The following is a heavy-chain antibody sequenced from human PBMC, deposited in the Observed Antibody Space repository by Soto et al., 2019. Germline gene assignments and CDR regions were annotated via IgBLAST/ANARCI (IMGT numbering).Heavy chain of an antibody. V-gene: IGHV3-7*04. CDR3: ARDLSPIGEYCNDSFDV. D-gene: IGHD4-17*01. CDR2: IKRDGTVK. Sequence: EVQLVESGGGLVQPGESLRLSCAASGFTFSASWMPWLRQAPGKGLEWVANIKRDGTVKHYGDSVEGRCTLSRDNAQNSLFLQLNSRRPEDTTMYYCARDLSPIGEYCNDSFDVWGQGTFVTVSS. J-gene: IGHJ3*01. CDR1: GFTFSASW.